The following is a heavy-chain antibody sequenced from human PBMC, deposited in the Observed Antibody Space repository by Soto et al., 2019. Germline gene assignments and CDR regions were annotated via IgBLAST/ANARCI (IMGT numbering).Heavy chain of an antibody. Sequence: QVQLVQSGAEVKKPGSSVKVSCKASGGTFSSYAISWVRQAPGQGLEWMGGIIPIFGTANYAQKFQGRVTITVHESTSTAYMELSSLISDATAVYYCARHPGGRGYYYGMDVWGQGTTVTLSS. CDR1: GGTFSSYA. CDR2: IIPIFGTA. CDR3: ARHPGGRGYYYGMDV. D-gene: IGHD2-15*01. V-gene: IGHV1-69*12. J-gene: IGHJ6*02.